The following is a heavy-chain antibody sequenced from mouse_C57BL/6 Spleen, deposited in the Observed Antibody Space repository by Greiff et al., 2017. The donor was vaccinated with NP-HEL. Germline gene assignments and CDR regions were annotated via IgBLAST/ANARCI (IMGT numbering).Heavy chain of an antibody. J-gene: IGHJ4*01. D-gene: IGHD1-1*01. V-gene: IGHV1-69*01. Sequence: QVQLQQPGAELVMPGASVKLSCKASGYTFTSYWMHWVKQRPGQGLEWIGEIDPSDSYTNYKQKFKGKSTLTVDKSSSTAYMQLSSLTSEDSAVYYCARRITTVGYAMDYWGQGTSVTVSS. CDR1: GYTFTSYW. CDR2: IDPSDSYT. CDR3: ARRITTVGYAMDY.